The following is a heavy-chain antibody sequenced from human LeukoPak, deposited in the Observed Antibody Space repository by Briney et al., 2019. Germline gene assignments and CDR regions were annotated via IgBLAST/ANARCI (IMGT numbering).Heavy chain of an antibody. Sequence: SQTLSLTCTVPGGSISSGGYYWSWIRQHPGKGLEWIGYIYYSGSTYYNPSLKSRVTISVDTSKNQFSLKLSSVTAADTAVYYCARDGNRSPGAFDIWGQGTVVTVSS. D-gene: IGHD2/OR15-2a*01. CDR1: GGSISSGGYY. V-gene: IGHV4-31*03. CDR2: IYYSGST. CDR3: ARDGNRSPGAFDI. J-gene: IGHJ3*02.